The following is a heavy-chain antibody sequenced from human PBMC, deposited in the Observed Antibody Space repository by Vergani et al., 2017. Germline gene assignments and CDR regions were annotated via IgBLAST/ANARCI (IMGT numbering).Heavy chain of an antibody. V-gene: IGHV1-18*01. CDR1: GYTFTSYG. CDR3: ARNRLELRSYYYYGMDV. Sequence: QVQLVQSGAEVKKPGASVKVSCKASGYTFTSYGISGVRQAPGQGLEWMGWISAYNGNTNYAPKLQGRVTMTTYRSTSTAYMELRSRRSDDPAVYYCARNRLELRSYYYYGMDVWGQGSTVTVSS. J-gene: IGHJ6*02. CDR2: ISAYNGNT. D-gene: IGHD1-7*01.